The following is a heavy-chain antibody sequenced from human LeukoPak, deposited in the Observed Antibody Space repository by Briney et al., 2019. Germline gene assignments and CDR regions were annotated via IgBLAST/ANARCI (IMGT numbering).Heavy chain of an antibody. D-gene: IGHD3-22*01. CDR2: IKPNSGGT. V-gene: IGHV1-2*06. J-gene: IGHJ4*02. CDR3: ARGLDTYYFDSSGYYHGDY. CDR1: GYTYIGYY. Sequence: ASLKVSCKASGYTYIGYYIRWVRQAPGQGLDWMGRIKPNSGGTNYAQRFQGRVTMTRDTSISTAYMDLSRLRSDDTAVYYCARGLDTYYFDSSGYYHGDYWGQGTLVTVSS.